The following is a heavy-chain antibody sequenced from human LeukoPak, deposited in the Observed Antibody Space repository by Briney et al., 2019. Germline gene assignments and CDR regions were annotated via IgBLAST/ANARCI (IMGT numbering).Heavy chain of an antibody. CDR3: AKGAAGGSGSYYKGSYYYYGMDV. V-gene: IGHV3-30*18. CDR2: ISYDGSNK. D-gene: IGHD3-10*01. CDR1: GFTFSSYG. Sequence: GGSLRLSCAASGFTFSSYGMHWVRQAPGKGLEWVAVISYDGSNKYYADSVKGRFTISRDNSKNTLYLQMNSRRAEDTAVYYCAKGAAGGSGSYYKGSYYYYGMDVWGQGTTVTVSS. J-gene: IGHJ6*02.